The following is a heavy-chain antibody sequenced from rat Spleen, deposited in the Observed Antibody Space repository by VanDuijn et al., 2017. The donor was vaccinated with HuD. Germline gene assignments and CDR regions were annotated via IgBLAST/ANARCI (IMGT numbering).Heavy chain of an antibody. CDR2: ISYDGSST. V-gene: IGHV5-7*01. Sequence: EVQLVESGGGLVQPGRSLKLSCAASGFTFSNYDMAWVRQAPTKGLEWVATISYDGSSTYYRDSVKGRFTISRDNAKSTLSLQMDSLRSEDTATYYCARRHYGYTDYFDYWGQGTLVTVSS. CDR1: GFTFSNYD. CDR3: ARRHYGYTDYFDY. D-gene: IGHD1-9*01. J-gene: IGHJ3*01.